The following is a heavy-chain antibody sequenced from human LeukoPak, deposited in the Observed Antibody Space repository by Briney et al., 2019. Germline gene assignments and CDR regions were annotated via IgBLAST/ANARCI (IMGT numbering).Heavy chain of an antibody. CDR3: AKGKGSVAGATNDY. Sequence: GGSLRLSCAVSGFTFSSYSMSWVSHAPGKGLEWVSSVRSSGTYKYYADSVKGRFTISRDNAKNSLYLQMHSLRVEDTAVYYCAKGKGSVAGATNDYWGQGTLVTVSS. D-gene: IGHD6-19*01. V-gene: IGHV3-21*01. J-gene: IGHJ4*02. CDR2: VRSSGTYK. CDR1: GFTFSSYS.